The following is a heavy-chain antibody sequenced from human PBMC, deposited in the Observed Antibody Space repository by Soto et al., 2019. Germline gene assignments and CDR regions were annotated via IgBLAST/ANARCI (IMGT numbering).Heavy chain of an antibody. CDR1: GYTFTSYG. CDR3: ARSRYNDY. Sequence: GASVKVSCKASGYTFTSYGISWVRQAPGQGLEWMGWISAYNGNTNYAQKLQGRFTISRDNAKNSLYLQIDSLGAEDTAVYYCARSRYNDYWGQGTLVTVSS. D-gene: IGHD1-1*01. CDR2: ISAYNGNT. V-gene: IGHV1-18*01. J-gene: IGHJ4*02.